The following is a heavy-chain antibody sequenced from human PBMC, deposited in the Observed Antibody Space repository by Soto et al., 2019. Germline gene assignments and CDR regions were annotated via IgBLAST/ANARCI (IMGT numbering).Heavy chain of an antibody. CDR1: GFTFSGYA. D-gene: IGHD3-9*01. Sequence: QVQLVESGGGVVHPGTSLRLTCAASGFTFSGYAMHWVRQAPGEGLAWVAVTSYDEGNKYYADSVNGRFTISRDNSRNTLYLQMNSLRVEDTAVYYCARTGRDAFDIWGQGAMVTVS. V-gene: IGHV3-30-3*01. J-gene: IGHJ3*02. CDR3: ARTGRDAFDI. CDR2: TSYDEGNK.